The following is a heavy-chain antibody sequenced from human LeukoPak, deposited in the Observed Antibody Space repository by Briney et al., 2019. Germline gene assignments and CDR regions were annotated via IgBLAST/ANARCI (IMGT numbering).Heavy chain of an antibody. D-gene: IGHD6-13*01. CDR2: IYYSGST. CDR1: GGSISRGGYY. Sequence: PSETLSLTCTVSGGSISRGGYYWSWIRQHPGKGLEWIGYIYYSGSTYYNPSLKSRVSISVDKSKSQFSLKLSSVTAADTAVYYCARAAGIGAAGTEYNWFDPWGQGTPVTVSS. V-gene: IGHV4-31*03. CDR3: ARAAGIGAAGTEYNWFDP. J-gene: IGHJ5*02.